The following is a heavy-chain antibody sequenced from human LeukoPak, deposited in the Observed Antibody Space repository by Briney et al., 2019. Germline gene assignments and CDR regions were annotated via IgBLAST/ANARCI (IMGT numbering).Heavy chain of an antibody. J-gene: IGHJ3*02. CDR2: MKGDGSVK. D-gene: IGHD2-15*01. CDR1: GFTFSIYW. CDR3: ARWDAYCSGGRCYSGDFAFDI. V-gene: IGHV3-7*01. Sequence: GGSLRLSCAASGFTFSIYWMSWVRQAPGKGLEWVAGMKGDGSVKHFLDSVEGRFTISRDNAKNSLYLQMNSLRAEDTAVYYCARWDAYCSGGRCYSGDFAFDIWGQGTMVTVSS.